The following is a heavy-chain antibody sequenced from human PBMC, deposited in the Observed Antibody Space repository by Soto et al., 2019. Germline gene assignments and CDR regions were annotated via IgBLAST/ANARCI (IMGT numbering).Heavy chain of an antibody. CDR3: AREEKWELQGPDF. V-gene: IGHV6-1*01. J-gene: IGHJ4*02. CDR2: TYYRSKWYS. D-gene: IGHD1-26*01. Sequence: SQTLSLTCDISGDYVSSNSATWNWIRQSPSRGLEWLGRTYYRSKWYSDYAVSVKSRITVNPDTSKNQFSLHLRSVTPEDTAVYFCAREEKWELQGPDFWGQGTPVTVSS. CDR1: GDYVSSNSAT.